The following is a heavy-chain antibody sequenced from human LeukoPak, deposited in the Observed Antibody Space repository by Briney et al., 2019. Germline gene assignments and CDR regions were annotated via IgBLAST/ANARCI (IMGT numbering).Heavy chain of an antibody. J-gene: IGHJ4*02. V-gene: IGHV4-59*01. D-gene: IGHD6-19*01. CDR3: ARGNIAVATYFDF. CDR1: GGSFSGYY. CDR2: IYYSGST. Sequence: SETLSLTCAVYGGSFSGYYWSWIRQPPGKGLEWIGYIYYSGSTSYNPSLKSRVTMSIDTSKNHLSLRLISVTAADTAVYYCARGNIAVATYFDFWGQGALVTVSS.